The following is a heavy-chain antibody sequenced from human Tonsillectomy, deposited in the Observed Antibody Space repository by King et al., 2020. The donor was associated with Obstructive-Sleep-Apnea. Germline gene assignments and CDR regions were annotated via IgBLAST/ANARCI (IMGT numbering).Heavy chain of an antibody. D-gene: IGHD3-10*01. Sequence: VQLVESGGGLVKPGGSLRLSCAASGFTFSSYSMNWVRQAPGKGLEWVSSISSSSSYIYYADSVKGRFTISRDNAKNSLYLQMNSLRAEDTAVYYCARVGSCGSVSYGYYYHGMDVWGQGTTVTVSS. CDR1: GFTFSSYS. CDR3: ARVGSCGSVSYGYYYHGMDV. V-gene: IGHV3-21*01. CDR2: ISSSSSYI. J-gene: IGHJ6*02.